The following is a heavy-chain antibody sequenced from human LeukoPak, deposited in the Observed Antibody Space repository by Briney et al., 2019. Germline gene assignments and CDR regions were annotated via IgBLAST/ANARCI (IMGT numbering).Heavy chain of an antibody. Sequence: PSETLSLTCTVSGGSISSNSYYWGWIRQPPGKGLEWIGSIYYSGSTYYNPSLKSRVTISVDTSKNQFSLKLSSVTAADTAVYYCARARKLLWFGEPPPRSAFDIWGQGTMVTVSS. CDR2: IYYSGST. CDR3: ARARKLLWFGEPPPRSAFDI. V-gene: IGHV4-39*01. D-gene: IGHD3-10*01. J-gene: IGHJ3*02. CDR1: GGSISSNSYY.